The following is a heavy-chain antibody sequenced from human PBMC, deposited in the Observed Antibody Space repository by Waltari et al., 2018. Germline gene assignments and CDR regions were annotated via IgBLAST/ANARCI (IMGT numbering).Heavy chain of an antibody. D-gene: IGHD4-4*01. CDR2: IYPGDSDT. J-gene: IGHJ6*04. Sequence: EVQLVQSGAEVKNPGESLKISCTTSGYNFAIYWIGWVRQMPGKGLEWMGIIYPGDSDTRYSPSFQGQVTISVDKSATTAYLQWRSLKASDSAMYYCARLHDYRLDVWGEGTTVTVSS. CDR3: ARLHDYRLDV. CDR1: GYNFAIYW. V-gene: IGHV5-51*01.